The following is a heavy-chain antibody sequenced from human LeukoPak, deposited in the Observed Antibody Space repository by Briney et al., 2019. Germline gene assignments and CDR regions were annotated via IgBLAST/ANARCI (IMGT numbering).Heavy chain of an antibody. V-gene: IGHV3-66*03. CDR1: GFTVSSNS. J-gene: IGHJ4*02. Sequence: GGSLRLSCTVSGFTVSSNSMSWVRQAPGKGLEWVSFIYSDNTHYSDSVKGRFTISRDNSKNTLYLQMNSLRAEDTAVYYCAKDQFYDSSGVFDYWGQGTLVTVSS. CDR2: IYSDNT. CDR3: AKDQFYDSSGVFDY. D-gene: IGHD3-22*01.